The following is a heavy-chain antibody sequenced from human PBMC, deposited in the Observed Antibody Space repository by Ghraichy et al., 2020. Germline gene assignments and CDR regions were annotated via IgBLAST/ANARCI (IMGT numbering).Heavy chain of an antibody. J-gene: IGHJ5*02. CDR1: GFTFNIFG. CDR2: ISDSGDSK. D-gene: IGHD4-11*01. CDR3: AKSRGSERTGITVHWFDH. V-gene: IGHV3-23*01. Sequence: GGSLRLSCAASGFTFNIFGIHWVRQAPGKGLEWVSGISDSGDSKYYADPVRGRFTISRDNSRNTLYLQMDNLNAGDTAIYFCAKSRGSERTGITVHWFDHWGQGILVSVSS.